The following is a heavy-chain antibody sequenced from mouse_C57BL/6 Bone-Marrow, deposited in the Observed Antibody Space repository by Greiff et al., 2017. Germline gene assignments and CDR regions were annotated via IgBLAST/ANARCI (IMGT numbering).Heavy chain of an antibody. Sequence: EVQLQESGPSLVKPSQTLSLTCSVTGDSITSGYWNWIRKFPGNKLEYMGYISYSGSTYYNPSLKSRISITRDTSKNQYYLQVNSVTTEDTATYYCARLGVRREAMDYWGQGTSVTVSS. CDR3: ARLGVRREAMDY. CDR2: ISYSGST. D-gene: IGHD1-2*01. V-gene: IGHV3-8*02. J-gene: IGHJ4*01. CDR1: GDSITSGY.